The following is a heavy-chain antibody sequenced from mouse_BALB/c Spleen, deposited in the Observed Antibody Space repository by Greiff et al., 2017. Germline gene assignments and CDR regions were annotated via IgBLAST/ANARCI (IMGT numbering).Heavy chain of an antibody. CDR3: ARDYYGSSSYAMDY. Sequence: EVQVVESGGGLVKPGGSLKLSCAASGFTFSSYAMSWVRQTPEKRLEWVASISSGGSTYYPDSVKGRFTISRDNARNILYLQMSSLRSEDTAMYYCARDYYGSSSYAMDYWGQGTSVTVSS. J-gene: IGHJ4*01. CDR2: ISSGGST. CDR1: GFTFSSYA. D-gene: IGHD1-1*01. V-gene: IGHV5-6-5*01.